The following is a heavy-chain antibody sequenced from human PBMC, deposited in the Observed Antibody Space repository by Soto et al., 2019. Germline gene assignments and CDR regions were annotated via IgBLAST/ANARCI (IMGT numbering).Heavy chain of an antibody. CDR3: ARDLRGVTTYFDY. CDR1: GFTFSSYA. V-gene: IGHV3-30-3*01. J-gene: IGHJ4*02. Sequence: QVQLVESGGGVVQPGRSLRLSCAASGFTFSSYAMHWVHQAPGKGLEWVAVISYDGSNKYYADSVKGRFTISRDNSKNTLYLQMNSLRAEDTAVYYCARDLRGVTTYFDYWGQGTLVTVSS. CDR2: ISYDGSNK. D-gene: IGHD4-4*01.